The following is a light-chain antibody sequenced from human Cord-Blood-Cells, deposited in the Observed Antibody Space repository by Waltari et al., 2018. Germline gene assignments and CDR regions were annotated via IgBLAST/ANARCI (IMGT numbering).Light chain of an antibody. Sequence: IQLTQSPSSLSASVGDRVTITCRASQGISSYFAWYQQKPGKAPKILIYAAATLQRGVPSRFSGSGSGRDLTLTSLSLQPEDCATYCCQQLNSYPYTFGQGTKLEIK. J-gene: IGKJ2*01. CDR3: QQLNSYPYT. CDR2: AAA. CDR1: QGISSY. V-gene: IGKV1-9*01.